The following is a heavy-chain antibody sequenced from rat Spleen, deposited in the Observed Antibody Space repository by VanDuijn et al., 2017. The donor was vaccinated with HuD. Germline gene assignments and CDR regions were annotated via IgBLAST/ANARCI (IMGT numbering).Heavy chain of an antibody. CDR3: ARASTEGIWYFDF. CDR1: GFTFSDFG. V-gene: IGHV5-29*01. J-gene: IGHJ1*01. D-gene: IGHD1-11*01. Sequence: EVQLVESGGGLVQPGRSLKLSCAASGFTFSDFGMAWVRQAPTKGLEWVATISYGDSSGHSSTYYRDSGKGRFTISRDNAKSTLSLQMDSLRSEDTATYYCARASTEGIWYFDFWGPGTMVTVSS. CDR2: ISYGDSSGHSST.